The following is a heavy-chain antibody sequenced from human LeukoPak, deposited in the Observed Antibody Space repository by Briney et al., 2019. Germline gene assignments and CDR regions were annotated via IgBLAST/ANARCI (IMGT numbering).Heavy chain of an antibody. D-gene: IGHD2-15*01. CDR3: AFRYCTGGSCPSPFDY. J-gene: IGHJ4*02. V-gene: IGHV1-8*01. Sequence: GASAKVSCKAPENIFNRYDINWVRQATGQGLEWMGWTNPNSGNTGYAHRFQGRVTMTRTPSTSTAYMELSSLRSEDTAVYYCAFRYCTGGSCPSPFDYWGQGTLITVSS. CDR2: TNPNSGNT. CDR1: ENIFNRYD.